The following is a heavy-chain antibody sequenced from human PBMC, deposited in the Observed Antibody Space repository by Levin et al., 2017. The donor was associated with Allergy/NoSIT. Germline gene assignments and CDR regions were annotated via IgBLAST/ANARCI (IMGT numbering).Heavy chain of an antibody. J-gene: IGHJ4*02. V-gene: IGHV3-73*01. CDR1: GFTFSGSA. D-gene: IGHD1-1*01. CDR2: IRSKANSYAT. Sequence: QSSETLSLTCAASGFTFSGSAMHWVRQASGKGLEWVGRIRSKANSYATAYAASVKGRFTISRDDSKNTAYLQMNSLKTEDTAVYYCTRHALERLDYFDYWGQGTLVTVSS. CDR3: TRHALERLDYFDY.